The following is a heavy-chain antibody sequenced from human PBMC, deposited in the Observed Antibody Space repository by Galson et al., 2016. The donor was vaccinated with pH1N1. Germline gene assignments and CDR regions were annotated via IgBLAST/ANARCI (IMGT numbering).Heavy chain of an antibody. CDR1: GFTFTSYA. Sequence: SLRLSCAASGFTFTSYAMHWVRQAPGKGLEWVAVILYDGTNEYYADSVKGRFTISRDKTQSTVYLQMNSLRTEDTAVYYCARVGDFWSYYYYNMDVWGQGTTVTVSS. J-gene: IGHJ6*02. D-gene: IGHD3-3*01. CDR3: ARVGDFWSYYYYNMDV. V-gene: IGHV3-30*04. CDR2: ILYDGTNE.